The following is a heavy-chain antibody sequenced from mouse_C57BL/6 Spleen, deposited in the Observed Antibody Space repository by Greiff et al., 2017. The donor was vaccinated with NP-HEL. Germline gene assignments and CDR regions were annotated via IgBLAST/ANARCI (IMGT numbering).Heavy chain of an antibody. CDR3: ARVPYYYGSSEYAMDY. CDR1: GYTFTSYW. D-gene: IGHD1-1*01. V-gene: IGHV1-55*01. J-gene: IGHJ4*01. CDR2: IYPGSGST. Sequence: VQLQQSGAELVKPGASVKMSCKASGYTFTSYWITWVKQRPGQGLEWIGDIYPGSGSTNYNEKFKSKATLTVDTSSSTAYMQLSSLTSEDSAVYYCARVPYYYGSSEYAMDYWGQGTSVTVSS.